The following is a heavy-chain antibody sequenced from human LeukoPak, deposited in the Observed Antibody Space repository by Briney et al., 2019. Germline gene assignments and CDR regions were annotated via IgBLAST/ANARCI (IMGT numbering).Heavy chain of an antibody. Sequence: SETLSLTCTVSGGSISSYYWSWIRQPAGKGLEWIGRIYTSGSTSYNPSLKSRVTMSVDTSKNQFSLKLSSVTAADTAVYYCARVSSDGDSLDYWGQGTLVTVSS. CDR3: ARVSSDGDSLDY. CDR2: IYTSGST. V-gene: IGHV4-4*07. J-gene: IGHJ4*02. D-gene: IGHD4-17*01. CDR1: GGSISSYY.